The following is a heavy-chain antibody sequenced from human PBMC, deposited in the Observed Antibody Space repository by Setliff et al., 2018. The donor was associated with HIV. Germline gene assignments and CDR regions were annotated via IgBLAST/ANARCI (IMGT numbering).Heavy chain of an antibody. CDR3: ARLLDYYYMDV. CDR2: ISYDGSYE. J-gene: IGHJ6*03. Sequence: GGSLRLSCAASGFTFSIYAMHWVRQAPGKGLEWVAFISYDGSYEYYADSVKGRFTISRDNSKNTLYLQMNSLRAEDTAVYYCARLLDYYYMDVWGKGTTVTVSS. CDR1: GFTFSIYA. V-gene: IGHV3-30*04.